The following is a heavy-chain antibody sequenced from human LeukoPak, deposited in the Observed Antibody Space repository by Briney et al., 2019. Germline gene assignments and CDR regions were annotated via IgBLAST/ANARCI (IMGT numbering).Heavy chain of an antibody. CDR2: LYSDGNT. D-gene: IGHD1-14*01. CDR1: GFTVITND. CDR3: ARGVEPLAADTLAY. J-gene: IGHJ4*02. V-gene: IGHV3-53*01. Sequence: GGSLRLSCAASGFTVITNDMTWVRQAPGKGLEWVSVLYSDGNTKYADSVQGRFTISRDNSKNTLYLEMNSLSPDDTAVYYCARGVEPLAADTLAYWGQGTLVTVSS.